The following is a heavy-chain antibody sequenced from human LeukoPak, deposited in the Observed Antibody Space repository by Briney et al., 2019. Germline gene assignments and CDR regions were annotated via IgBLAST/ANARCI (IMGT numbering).Heavy chain of an antibody. CDR3: VKSKDYYDSRWVGDV. CDR2: IWYDGSNK. Sequence: PGGSLRLSCAASGFTFNSYGMHWVRQAPGKGLEWVAVIWYDGSNKYYADSVKGRFTISRDNSKNTLYLQMNSMRAEDTAVYYCVKSKDYYDSRWVGDVWGKGTTVTVSS. CDR1: GFTFNSYG. J-gene: IGHJ6*04. V-gene: IGHV3-33*06. D-gene: IGHD3-22*01.